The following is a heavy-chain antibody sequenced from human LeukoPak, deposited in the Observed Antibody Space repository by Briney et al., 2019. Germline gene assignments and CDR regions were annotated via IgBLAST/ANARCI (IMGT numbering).Heavy chain of an antibody. CDR1: GDSVSSSTAA. V-gene: IGHV6-1*01. D-gene: IGHD6-19*01. CDR2: TYYRSKWYS. Sequence: SRTLSLTCAISGDSVSSSTAAWNWVRQYPSRGLEWLGRTYYRSKWYSDYAVSVRSRITINPDTSKNQFSLQLSSVTPEDTAVYYCARYPTGWYLDYWGQGTLVTVSS. J-gene: IGHJ4*02. CDR3: ARYPTGWYLDY.